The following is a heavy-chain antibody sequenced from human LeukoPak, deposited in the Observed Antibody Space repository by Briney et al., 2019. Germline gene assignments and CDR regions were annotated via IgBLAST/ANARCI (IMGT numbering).Heavy chain of an antibody. CDR3: ARGDYYAMDV. V-gene: IGHV3-21*01. CDR2: ISSTISYI. Sequence: PGGSLRLSCAASGFTFSSYSMNWVRQAPGKGLEWVSSISSTISYIYYADSVKGRFTISRDNRKNSLYLQMNSLRVEDTAVYYCARGDYYAMDVWGQGTTVTVSS. CDR1: GFTFSSYS. J-gene: IGHJ6*02.